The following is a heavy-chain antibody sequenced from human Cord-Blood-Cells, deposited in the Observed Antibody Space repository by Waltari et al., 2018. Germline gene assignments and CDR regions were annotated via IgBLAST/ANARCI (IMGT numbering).Heavy chain of an antibody. CDR3: ARGGWSHSSSWYYFDY. D-gene: IGHD6-13*01. CDR2: INAGNGNT. Sequence: QVQLVQSGAEVKKPGASVKVSCKASGYTFTSYAMHWVRQAPGQRLEWMGWINAGNGNTKYSPKFQGRVTITRDTSASTAYMELSSLRSEDTAVYYCARGGWSHSSSWYYFDYWGQGTLVTVSS. J-gene: IGHJ4*02. CDR1: GYTFTSYA. V-gene: IGHV1-3*01.